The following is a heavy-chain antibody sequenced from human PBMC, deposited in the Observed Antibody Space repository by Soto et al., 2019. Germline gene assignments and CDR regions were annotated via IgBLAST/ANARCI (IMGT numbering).Heavy chain of an antibody. V-gene: IGHV4-4*02. CDR3: ARSFGWYAIDQ. D-gene: IGHD6-19*01. J-gene: IGHJ4*02. Sequence: QMQLQESGPGLVKASETLSLTCAVSGASIISEQYWTWVRQPPGKGLEWFGDIHHSGSTNNNPSLRSRLIMSVNTSKNQFSLNLNSVTAAATAVYYCARSFGWYAIDQWGQGTLVTVSS. CDR1: GASIISEQY. CDR2: IHHSGST.